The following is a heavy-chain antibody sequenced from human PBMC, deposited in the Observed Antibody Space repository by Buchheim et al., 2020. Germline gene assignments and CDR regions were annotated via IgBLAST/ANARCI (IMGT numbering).Heavy chain of an antibody. J-gene: IGHJ4*02. D-gene: IGHD3-22*01. CDR1: GLNFSTYG. CDR3: AKAITKIVDAIDY. V-gene: IGHV3-30*18. CDR2: ISYDGRNK. Sequence: QVQLVESGGGVVQPGRSLTLSCVVSGLNFSTYGMDWVRQAPGKGLEWVALISYDGRNKFYADSVKGRFTISRDNSQNTLFLQMNSLRTEDTALYYCAKAITKIVDAIDYWGQGTL.